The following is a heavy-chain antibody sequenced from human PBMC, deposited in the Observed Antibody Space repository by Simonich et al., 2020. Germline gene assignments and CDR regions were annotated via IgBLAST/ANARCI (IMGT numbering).Heavy chain of an antibody. CDR3: ARDLRGGYYYYYYMDV. V-gene: IGHV1-2*02. CDR1: GYTVTGYY. J-gene: IGHJ6*03. D-gene: IGHD3-16*01. Sequence: QVQLVQSGAEVKKPGASVKVSCKAAGYTVTGYYMHWGRQDPGQGLEWAGCINPKRSGTNTAQKFQRRGTKTGDTSISTAYMRLSRLRSDDTAVYYCARDLRGGYYYYYYMDVWGKGTTVTVSS. CDR2: INPKRSGT.